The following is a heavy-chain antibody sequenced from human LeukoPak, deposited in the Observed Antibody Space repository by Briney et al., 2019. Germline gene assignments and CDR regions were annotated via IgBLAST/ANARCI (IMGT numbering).Heavy chain of an antibody. CDR1: GGSFSGYY. D-gene: IGHD2-15*01. J-gene: IGHJ5*02. V-gene: IGHV4-34*01. CDR2: IYYSGST. Sequence: SETLSLTCAVYGGSFSGYYWSWIRQPPGKGLEWIGSIYYSGSTYYNPSLKSRVTISVDTSKNQFSLKLSSVTAADTAVYYCARHGGSHWGGFDPWGQGTLVTVSS. CDR3: ARHGGSHWGGFDP.